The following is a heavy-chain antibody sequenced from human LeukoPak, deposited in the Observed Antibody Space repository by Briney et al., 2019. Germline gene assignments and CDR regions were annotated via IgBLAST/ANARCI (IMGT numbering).Heavy chain of an antibody. J-gene: IGHJ4*02. V-gene: IGHV1-2*02. D-gene: IGHD6-13*01. CDR2: INPNSGGT. CDR1: GYTFTGYY. CDR3: ARSPLAAAGRRMFDY. Sequence: ASVKVSCKASGYTFTGYYMHWVRQAPGQGLEWMGWINPNSGGTNYAQKFQGRVTMTRDTSTSTAYMELSRLRSDDTAVYYCARSPLAAAGRRMFDYWGQGTLVTVSS.